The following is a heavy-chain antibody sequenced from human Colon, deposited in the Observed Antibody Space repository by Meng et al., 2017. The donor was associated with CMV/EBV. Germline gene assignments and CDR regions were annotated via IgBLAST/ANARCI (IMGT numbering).Heavy chain of an antibody. Sequence: ASVKVSCKASGYPFINNNFNWVRQATGQGLEWMGWMNPNSGETGFAQKFQGRITMTRDTSIRTAYLELSTLKSEDTALYFCAVIVPATDYSYGTDVWGQGTTVTVSS. CDR2: MNPNSGET. CDR3: AVIVPATDYSYGTDV. D-gene: IGHD3-16*02. J-gene: IGHJ6*02. CDR1: GYPFINNN. V-gene: IGHV1-8*01.